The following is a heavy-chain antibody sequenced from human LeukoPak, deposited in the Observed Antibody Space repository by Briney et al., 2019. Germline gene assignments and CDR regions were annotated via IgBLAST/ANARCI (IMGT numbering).Heavy chain of an antibody. CDR2: MHHSEVT. J-gene: IGHJ4*02. CDR1: GGSISSYY. Sequence: SETLSLTCTVSGGSISSYYWGWIRQPPGKGLEYIAYMHHSEVTNYDPSLKSRVTMSVDTSNNQLSLRLTSVTAADTAVYYCASILYGSNGFDHWGQGTLVTVSS. CDR3: ASILYGSNGFDH. D-gene: IGHD4/OR15-4a*01. V-gene: IGHV4-59*01.